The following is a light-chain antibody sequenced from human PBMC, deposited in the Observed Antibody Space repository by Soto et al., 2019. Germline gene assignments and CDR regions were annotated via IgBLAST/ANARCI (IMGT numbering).Light chain of an antibody. CDR3: SSYTSNSTHVV. CDR1: SSDVGGYNY. Sequence: QSALTQPASVSGSPGQSITISCTGTSSDVGGYNYVSWYQQHPGKAPKLMIYEVSNRPSGVSNRFSGSKSGNTASLTISGLQAEDEADYYCSSYTSNSTHVVSVGGTQLTVL. CDR2: EVS. V-gene: IGLV2-14*01. J-gene: IGLJ2*01.